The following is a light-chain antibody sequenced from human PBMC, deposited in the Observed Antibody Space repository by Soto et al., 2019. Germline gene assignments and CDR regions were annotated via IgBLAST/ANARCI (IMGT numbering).Light chain of an antibody. CDR1: QSVSSN. Sequence: EIVMTQSPANLSVSPGERATLSCRASQSVSSNLAWYQQKPGQTPKLLIYVASTRATGIPARFSGSGSGTEFTLTISSLQSEDFAVYYCPQYNVWPLTFGGGTKVEFK. V-gene: IGKV3-15*01. J-gene: IGKJ4*01. CDR3: PQYNVWPLT. CDR2: VAS.